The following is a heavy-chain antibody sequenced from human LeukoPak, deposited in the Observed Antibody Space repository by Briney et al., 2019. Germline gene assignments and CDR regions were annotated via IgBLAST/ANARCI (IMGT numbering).Heavy chain of an antibody. CDR2: TRSSGGDT. CDR1: GFTFSTYA. CDR3: VKGYDRNNWYFDL. V-gene: IGHV3-23*01. D-gene: IGHD4-23*01. Sequence: GGSLRLSCAASGFTFSTYAMSWVRQAPGKGLEWVSATRSSGGDTFYADSVKGRFTISRDNSKNTLYLQINSLRAEDTAVYFCVKGYDRNNWYFDLWGRGTQVTVSS. J-gene: IGHJ2*01.